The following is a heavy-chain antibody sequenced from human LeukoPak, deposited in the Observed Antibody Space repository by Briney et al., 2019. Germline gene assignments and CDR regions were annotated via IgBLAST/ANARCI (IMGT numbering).Heavy chain of an antibody. CDR1: GGSINYN. V-gene: IGHV4-39*01. D-gene: IGHD2-15*01. Sequence: PSETLSLTCTVSGGSINYNWGWIRQPPGKGLEWIGSNYYSGTSYYNPSLKSRVTISVDTSKNQFSLKLSSVTAADTAVYYCAGPTYCSGGRCFTYFDNWGQGTLVTVSS. CDR2: NYYSGTS. CDR3: AGPTYCSGGRCFTYFDN. J-gene: IGHJ4*02.